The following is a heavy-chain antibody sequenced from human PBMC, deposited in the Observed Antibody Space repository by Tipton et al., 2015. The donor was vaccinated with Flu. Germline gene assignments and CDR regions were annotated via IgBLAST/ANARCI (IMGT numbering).Heavy chain of an antibody. J-gene: IGHJ1*01. CDR2: INGGGSST. CDR1: GFTLNDYQ. D-gene: IGHD6-19*01. V-gene: IGHV3-11*01. CDR3: ASRAHGLGFHK. Sequence: SGFTLNDYQMSWIRQAPGRGLEWLSYINGGGSSTDYADSVQGRFTISRDNDKNSLSLQMNSLRVDDTAVYYCASRAHGLGFHKWGQGTLVTVSS.